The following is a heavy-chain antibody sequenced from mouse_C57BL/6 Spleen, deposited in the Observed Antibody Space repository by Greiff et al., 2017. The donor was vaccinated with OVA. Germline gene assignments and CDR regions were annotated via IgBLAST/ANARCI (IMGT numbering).Heavy chain of an antibody. CDR3: AYSNYFDY. V-gene: IGHV1-4*01. CDR1: GYTFTSYT. D-gene: IGHD2-5*01. Sequence: VQLQQSGAELARPGASVKMSCKASGYTFTSYTMHWVKQRPGQGLEWIGYINPSSGYTKYNQKFKDKATLTADKSSSTAYMQLSSLTSEDSAVYYCAYSNYFDYWGQGTTRTVSS. J-gene: IGHJ2*01. CDR2: INPSSGYT.